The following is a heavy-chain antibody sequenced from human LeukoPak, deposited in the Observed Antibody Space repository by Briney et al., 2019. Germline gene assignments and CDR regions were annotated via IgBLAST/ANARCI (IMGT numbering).Heavy chain of an antibody. Sequence: PSETLSLTCTVTGAYISSYSWSWIRQRAGKGLEWIARISASGSTNYAPSLRSRVTMSVDTCTKQFSLNLTSGTAPDSAVYYCATDISWFDPWGRGTLVTVSS. V-gene: IGHV4-4*07. CDR2: ISASGST. CDR3: ATDISWFDP. CDR1: GAYISSYS. J-gene: IGHJ5*02.